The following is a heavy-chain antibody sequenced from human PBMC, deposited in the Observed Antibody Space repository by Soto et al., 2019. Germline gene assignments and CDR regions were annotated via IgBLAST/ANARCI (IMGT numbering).Heavy chain of an antibody. CDR1: GFTFSRYW. CDR2: INSAGSRT. D-gene: IGHD2-2*01. V-gene: IGHV3-74*01. CDR3: AREEDVVVSAFNYYDMDV. J-gene: IGHJ6*02. Sequence: GGSLRLSCAASGFTFSRYWMHWVRQAPGKGLVWVSRINSAGSRTSNAEFAKGRFTISRDNAKNTLYLQMNSLRAEDTAVYYCAREEDVVVSAFNYYDMDVWGQGTTVTVSS.